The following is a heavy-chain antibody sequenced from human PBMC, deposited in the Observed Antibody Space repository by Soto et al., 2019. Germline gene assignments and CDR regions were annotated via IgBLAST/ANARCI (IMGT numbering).Heavy chain of an antibody. CDR2: IYYGVST. V-gene: IGHV4-31*03. CDR1: VGSIISGGYY. CDR3: ARDPDGDAVDI. Sequence: NPSQTLSLTCTVCVGSIISGGYYWSWIRQHAGKGLDGIGYIYYGVSTYYEPSLKSRVTISVDTSKNHFSLKLSSVTAADTDVHYCARDPDGDAVDISGQGRMVTVS. J-gene: IGHJ3*02.